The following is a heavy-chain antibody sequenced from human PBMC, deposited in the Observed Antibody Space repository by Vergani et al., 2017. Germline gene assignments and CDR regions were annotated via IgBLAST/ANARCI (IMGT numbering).Heavy chain of an antibody. CDR3: ARTLGYCSSTSCYYYYGMDV. D-gene: IGHD2-2*01. Sequence: QVQLVQSGAEVKKPGASVKVSCKASGYTFTGYYMHWVRQAPGQGLEWMGWINPNSGGTNYAQKFQGRVTMTRDTSISTAYMELSRLRSDDTAVYYCARTLGYCSSTSCYYYYGMDVWGQGTTVTVSS. J-gene: IGHJ6*02. CDR1: GYTFTGYY. V-gene: IGHV1-2*02. CDR2: INPNSGGT.